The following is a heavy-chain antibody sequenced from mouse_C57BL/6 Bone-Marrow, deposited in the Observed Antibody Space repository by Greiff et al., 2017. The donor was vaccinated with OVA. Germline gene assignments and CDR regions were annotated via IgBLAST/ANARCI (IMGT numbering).Heavy chain of an antibody. Sequence: VQLQQSGPELVKPGASVKIPCKASGYTFTDYNMDWVKQSHGKSLEWIGDINPNNGGTIYNQKFKGKATLTVDKSSSTAYMELHSLTSEDTAVYYCARWDYEGYYCAKDGWGKGTSVTVSS. CDR3: ARWDYEGYYCAKDG. D-gene: IGHD2-4*01. CDR2: INPNNGGT. J-gene: IGHJ4*01. V-gene: IGHV1-18*01. CDR1: GYTFTDYN.